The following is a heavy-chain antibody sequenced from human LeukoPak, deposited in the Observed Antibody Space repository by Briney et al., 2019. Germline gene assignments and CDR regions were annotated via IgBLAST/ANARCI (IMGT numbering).Heavy chain of an antibody. CDR2: IKQDGSEK. CDR3: ARLDRADYSTSPVPYYNYYMNA. V-gene: IGHV3-7*01. CDR1: GFTFSSYA. J-gene: IGHJ6*03. Sequence: GGSLRLSCAASGFTFSSYAMSWVRQAPGKGLEWVANIKQDGSEKYYVDSVRGRFTISRDNAQYLAYLQMNSLRAEATAVYYCARLDRADYSTSPVPYYNYYMNAWDKGTTVIVSS. D-gene: IGHD6-13*01.